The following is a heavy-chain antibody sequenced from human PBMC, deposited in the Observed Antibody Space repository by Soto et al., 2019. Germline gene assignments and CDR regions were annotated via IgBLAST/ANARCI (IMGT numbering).Heavy chain of an antibody. J-gene: IGHJ6*02. CDR2: IIPIFGTA. D-gene: IGHD6-13*01. CDR1: GGTLSSYA. V-gene: IGHV1-69*06. Sequence: SVKVSCKASGGTLSSYAISWVRQAPGQGLEWMGGIIPIFGTANYAQKFQGRVTITADKSTSTAYMELSSLRSEDTAVYYCASKITSSSWGPYYYYYYGMDVWGQGTTVTVSS. CDR3: ASKITSSSWGPYYYYYYGMDV.